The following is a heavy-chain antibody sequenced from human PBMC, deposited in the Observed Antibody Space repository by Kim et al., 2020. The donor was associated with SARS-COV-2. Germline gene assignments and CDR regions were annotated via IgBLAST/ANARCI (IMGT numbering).Heavy chain of an antibody. CDR3: TRGLNSGSNY. J-gene: IGHJ4*02. Sequence: GGSLRLSCTACGFSFSSHAMDWVRQAPGKGREWVSSISFSSTYIYYADSVKGRFTISRDNAKNSLYLQMNSLRADDTAIYYCTRGLNSGSNYWGQGTLVT. CDR1: GFSFSSHA. V-gene: IGHV3-21*01. D-gene: IGHD2-21*01. CDR2: ISFSSTYI.